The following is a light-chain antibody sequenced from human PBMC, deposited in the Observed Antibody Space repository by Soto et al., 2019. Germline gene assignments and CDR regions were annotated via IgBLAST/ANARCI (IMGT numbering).Light chain of an antibody. J-gene: IGKJ1*01. Sequence: ESMLTQSPGTLSLSPGERATLSCRASQRSSSSYFAWYQQKPGQAPRLLIYGTSSRATGIPDRFSGSGSGTDFTLTISRVEPEDFAVYYCRQYGSSPGTFGQGTKVEIK. CDR3: RQYGSSPGT. CDR2: GTS. CDR1: QRSSSSY. V-gene: IGKV3-20*01.